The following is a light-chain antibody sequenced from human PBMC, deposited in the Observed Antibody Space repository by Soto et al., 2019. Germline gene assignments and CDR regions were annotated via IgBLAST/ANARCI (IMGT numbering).Light chain of an antibody. CDR3: QAWGTGGV. CDR1: SGHSDYA. V-gene: IGLV4-69*01. CDR2: VTSDGSH. Sequence: QPVLTRSPSASASPGASVKLTCTLSSGHSDYAIAWHQQQPEKGPRYLMKVTSDGSHTKGDGIPDRFSGSSSGADRYLTISSLRSDDEADYYCQAWGTGGVFGGGTKVTVL. J-gene: IGLJ3*02.